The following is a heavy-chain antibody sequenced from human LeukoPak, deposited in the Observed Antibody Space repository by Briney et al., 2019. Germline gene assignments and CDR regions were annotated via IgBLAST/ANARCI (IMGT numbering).Heavy chain of an antibody. CDR1: GFTFSSYS. CDR3: ARGPYSSSWYDWFDP. D-gene: IGHD6-13*01. CDR2: ISSSSSYI. V-gene: IGHV3-21*01. J-gene: IGHJ5*02. Sequence: PGGSLRLSCAASGFTFSSYSMNWVRQAPVKGLEWVSSISSSSSYIYYADSVKGRFTISRDNAKNSLYLQMNSLRAEDTAVYYCARGPYSSSWYDWFDPWGEGTLVTVSS.